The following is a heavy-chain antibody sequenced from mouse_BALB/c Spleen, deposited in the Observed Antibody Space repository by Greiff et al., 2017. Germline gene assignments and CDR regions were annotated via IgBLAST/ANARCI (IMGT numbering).Heavy chain of an antibody. D-gene: IGHD1-1*01. V-gene: IGHV5-6-5*01. CDR2: ISSGGST. CDR1: GFTFSSYA. J-gene: IGHJ1*01. CDR3: ARGGISYYGSSYLGYFDV. Sequence: EVKLMESGGGLVKPGGSLKLSCAASGFTFSSYAMSWVRQTPEKRLEWVASISSGGSTYYPDTVKGRFTISRDNAKNTLYLQMSSLKSEDTAMYYCARGGISYYGSSYLGYFDVWGAGTTVTVSS.